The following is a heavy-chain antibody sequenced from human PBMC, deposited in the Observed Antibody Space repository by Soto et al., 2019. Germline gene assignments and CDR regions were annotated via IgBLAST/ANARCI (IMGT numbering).Heavy chain of an antibody. J-gene: IGHJ6*02. CDR2: IYYSGST. Sequence: HVQVQESGPGLVKPSETLSLTCTVSGASMNNYYWSWIRQPPGKGLEWIAYIYYSGSTNYNLFFKSRVIVSVDTSRNQFSLKLSSLTAADTAVYYCARWHSSSGYYGMDVWGQGTTVTVSS. CDR3: ARWHSSSGYYGMDV. CDR1: GASMNNYY. V-gene: IGHV4-59*01. D-gene: IGHD6-25*01.